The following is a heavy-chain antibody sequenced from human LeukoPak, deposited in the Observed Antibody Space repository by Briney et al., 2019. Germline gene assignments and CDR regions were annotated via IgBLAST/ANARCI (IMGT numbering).Heavy chain of an antibody. D-gene: IGHD6-19*01. CDR2: ISCYNGDT. Sequence: ASVKVSCKASGYMFTKHGISWVRQAPGQGLEWMAWISCYNGDTIYAQRFQGRVTLTKDSSATTVYMDLRTLRSDDTAVYYCARDPSNSSGWKTFFDYWGQGVPVIVSS. CDR1: GYMFTKHG. CDR3: ARDPSNSSGWKTFFDY. V-gene: IGHV1-18*01. J-gene: IGHJ4*02.